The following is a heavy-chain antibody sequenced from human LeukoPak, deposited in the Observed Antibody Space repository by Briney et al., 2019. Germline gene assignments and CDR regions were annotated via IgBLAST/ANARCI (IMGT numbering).Heavy chain of an antibody. CDR2: IYHSGST. V-gene: IGHV4-59*12. J-gene: IGHJ6*02. Sequence: SETLSLTCTVSGGSISSYFWSWVRQPPGKGLEWIGEIYHSGSTNYNPSLKSRVTISVDKSKNQFSLKLSSVTAADTAVYYCANQKTNYYYYGMDVWGQGTTVTVSS. CDR1: GGSISSYF. CDR3: ANQKTNYYYYGMDV.